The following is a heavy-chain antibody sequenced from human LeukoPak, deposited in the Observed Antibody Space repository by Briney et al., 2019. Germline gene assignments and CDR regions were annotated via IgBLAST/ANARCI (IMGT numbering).Heavy chain of an antibody. V-gene: IGHV3-53*01. CDR2: IHSDGTT. D-gene: IGHD6-6*01. CDR3: ARDRGSPFHFGY. CDR1: GFTFSSYW. J-gene: IGHJ4*02. Sequence: GGSLRLSCAASGFTFSSYWMSWARQAPGKGLEWVSVIHSDGTTYYADSVKGRFTISRDNSKNTLYLQMNSLRAEDTAVYYCARDRGSPFHFGYWGQGTLVIVSS.